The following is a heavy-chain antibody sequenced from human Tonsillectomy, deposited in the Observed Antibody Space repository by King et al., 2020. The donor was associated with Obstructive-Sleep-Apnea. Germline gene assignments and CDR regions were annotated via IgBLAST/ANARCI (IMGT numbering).Heavy chain of an antibody. J-gene: IGHJ6*02. Sequence: QLQESGPGLVKPSETLSLTCTVSGGSISSSSYYWGWIRQPPGKGLEWIGGIYYSGSTYYNPSLKSRVTISVDTSKNQFSLKLSSVTAADTAVYYCARDIIRAGYLAGDYYYGMDVWGQGTTVTVSS. D-gene: IGHD3-10*01. V-gene: IGHV4-39*07. CDR3: ARDIIRAGYLAGDYYYGMDV. CDR1: GGSISSSSYY. CDR2: IYYSGST.